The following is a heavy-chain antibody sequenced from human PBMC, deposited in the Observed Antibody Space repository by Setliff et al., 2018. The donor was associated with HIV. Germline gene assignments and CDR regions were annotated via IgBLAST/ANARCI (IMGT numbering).Heavy chain of an antibody. V-gene: IGHV4-39*01. Sequence: SETLSLTCIVSGGSITNSNGYYWGWIRQPPGKGLEWIASVYSTGTTYFNPSLKSRVTMSVDTSTNRFSLKLKSVTAADTAVYYCARADSSDFPERFKWFDPWGQGTLVTVS. J-gene: IGHJ5*02. D-gene: IGHD3-22*01. CDR3: ARADSSDFPERFKWFDP. CDR2: VYSTGTT. CDR1: GGSITNSNGYY.